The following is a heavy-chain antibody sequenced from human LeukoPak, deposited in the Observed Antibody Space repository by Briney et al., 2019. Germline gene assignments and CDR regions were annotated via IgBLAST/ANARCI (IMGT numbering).Heavy chain of an antibody. CDR2: IRYYGSNK. CDR1: GFTFSSYG. J-gene: IGHJ4*02. D-gene: IGHD3-22*01. V-gene: IGHV3-30*02. Sequence: PGGSLRLSCAASGFTFSSYGMHWVRQAPGKGLEWVAFIRYYGSNKYYADSVKGRFTIPRDNSKNTLYLQMNSLRAEDTAVYYCAKDPTRIYYDSSGYYYYWGQGTLVTVSS. CDR3: AKDPTRIYYDSSGYYYY.